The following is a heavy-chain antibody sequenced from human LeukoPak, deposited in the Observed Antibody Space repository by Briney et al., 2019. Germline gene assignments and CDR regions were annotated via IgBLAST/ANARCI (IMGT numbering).Heavy chain of an antibody. CDR1: GGSISSGGYY. J-gene: IGHJ4*02. V-gene: IGHV4-30-2*01. Sequence: PSQTLSLTCTVSGGSISSGGYYWSWIRQPPGKGLEWIGEINHSGSTNYNPSLKSRVTISVDTSKNQFSLKLSSVTAADTAVYYCATPSMYSSSHVFDYWGQGTLVTVSS. CDR2: INHSGST. D-gene: IGHD6-13*01. CDR3: ATPSMYSSSHVFDY.